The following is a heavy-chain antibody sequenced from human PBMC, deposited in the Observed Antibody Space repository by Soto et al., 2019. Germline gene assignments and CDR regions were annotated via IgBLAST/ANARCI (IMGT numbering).Heavy chain of an antibody. CDR1: GGSISSNY. J-gene: IGHJ4*02. D-gene: IGHD6-13*01. Sequence: PSETLSLTCTVSGGSISSNYWTWIRQPPGKGLEWIGYVYNSGSTNYNPSLKSRVTISEDTSKSQFSLKVNSMTAADTAIYYCARYRREAVAGYTLDNWGQGILVTVSS. V-gene: IGHV4-59*01. CDR3: ARYRREAVAGYTLDN. CDR2: VYNSGST.